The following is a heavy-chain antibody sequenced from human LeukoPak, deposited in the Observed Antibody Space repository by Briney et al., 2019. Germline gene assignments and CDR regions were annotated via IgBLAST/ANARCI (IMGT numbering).Heavy chain of an antibody. CDR2: FDPEDGET. CDR3: ATERLAAAGTEPYYYGMDV. V-gene: IGHV1-24*01. Sequence: ASVKVSCKVSGYTLTELSMHWVRQAPGKGLEWMGGFDPEDGETIYAQKFQGRVTMTEDTSTDTAYMELSSLRSEDTAVYYCATERLAAAGTEPYYYGMDVWGQGTTVTVSS. CDR1: GYTLTELS. J-gene: IGHJ6*02. D-gene: IGHD6-13*01.